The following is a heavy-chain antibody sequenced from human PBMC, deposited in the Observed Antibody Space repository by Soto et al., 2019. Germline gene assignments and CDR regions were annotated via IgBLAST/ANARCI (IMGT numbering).Heavy chain of an antibody. V-gene: IGHV5-10-1*01. Sequence: GESLKISCKGSGYSFTSYWISWVRQMPGKGLEWMGRIDPSDSYTNYSPSFQGHVTISADKSISTAYLQWSSLKASDTAMYYCARQDVADFWSGYQKYYYYGMDVWGQGTTVTVSS. CDR1: GYSFTSYW. D-gene: IGHD3-3*01. J-gene: IGHJ6*02. CDR3: ARQDVADFWSGYQKYYYYGMDV. CDR2: IDPSDSYT.